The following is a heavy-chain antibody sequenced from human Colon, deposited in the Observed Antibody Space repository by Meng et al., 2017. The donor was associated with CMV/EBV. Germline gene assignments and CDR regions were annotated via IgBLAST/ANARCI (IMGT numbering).Heavy chain of an antibody. V-gene: IGHV4-34*01. Sequence: SETLSLTCAVYGGSFSDYYWTYIRQSPGKGLEWIGEISHTGSTNYNPSLKSRFTISVDTPKNQFFLRVSSVTATDTAVYYCARHSGYYHDAMYYLDHWGPGILVTVSS. CDR2: ISHTGST. D-gene: IGHD3-16*01. CDR3: ARHSGYYHDAMYYLDH. J-gene: IGHJ4*02. CDR1: GGSFSDYY.